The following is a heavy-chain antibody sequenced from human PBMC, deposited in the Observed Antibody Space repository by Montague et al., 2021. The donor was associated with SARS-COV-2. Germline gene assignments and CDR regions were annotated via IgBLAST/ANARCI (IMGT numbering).Heavy chain of an antibody. CDR2: IYHGGST. CDR1: GGSFSNYS. Sequence: SETLSLTCAVYGGSFSNYSWNWIRQPPGKGLEWIGEIYHGGSTNYNPSLKSRVTISADTSENQFSLKLTSVAAADTAVYYCARLGDGVVPSPILGVGPYDSCYYLAAWGKGTTVTVSS. D-gene: IGHD3-10*01. CDR3: ARLGDGVVPSPILGVGPYDSCYYLAA. J-gene: IGHJ6*03. V-gene: IGHV4-34*01.